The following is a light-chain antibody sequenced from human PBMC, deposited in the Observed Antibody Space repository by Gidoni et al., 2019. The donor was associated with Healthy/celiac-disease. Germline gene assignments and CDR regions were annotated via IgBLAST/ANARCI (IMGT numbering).Light chain of an antibody. CDR2: GAS. CDR1: QSVSSSY. V-gene: IGKV3-20*01. Sequence: EIVLTQSPVTLSFSPGERATLSCRASQSVSSSYLAWYQQKPGQAPTLLIYGASSRATGIPDRLSGSGSGTEFTLIISRLETEDFAVYYCQQYGSSPPMYTFGQGTKLEIK. CDR3: QQYGSSPPMYT. J-gene: IGKJ2*01.